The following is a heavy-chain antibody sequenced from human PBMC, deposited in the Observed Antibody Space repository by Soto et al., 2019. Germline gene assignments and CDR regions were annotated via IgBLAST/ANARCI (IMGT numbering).Heavy chain of an antibody. D-gene: IGHD4-17*01. J-gene: IGHJ5*02. CDR1: GGSISSSIYY. CDR3: ARQDYGDYLKRWFDP. CDR2: IYYSGST. Sequence: SETLSLTCTVSGGSISSSIYYWGWIRQPPGKGLEWIGSIYYSGSTYYNPSLKSRVTISVDTSKNQFSLKLSSVTAADTAVYYCARQDYGDYLKRWFDPWGQGTLVTVSS. V-gene: IGHV4-39*01.